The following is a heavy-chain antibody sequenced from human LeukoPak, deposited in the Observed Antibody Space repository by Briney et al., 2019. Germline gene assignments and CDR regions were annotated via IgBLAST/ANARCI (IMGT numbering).Heavy chain of an antibody. V-gene: IGHV3-7*01. CDR3: ARDLSRFTSVDRPYDY. D-gene: IGHD2/OR15-2a*01. J-gene: IGHJ4*02. CDR1: GFTFTTNW. Sequence: TGGSLRLSCAASGFTFTTNWMTWVRQAPGKRLEWVATINQDGSEKYYVDSVKGRFTISRDNAKNSLFLQMNSLRAEDTAVYYCARDLSRFTSVDRPYDYWGQGTLVTVSS. CDR2: INQDGSEK.